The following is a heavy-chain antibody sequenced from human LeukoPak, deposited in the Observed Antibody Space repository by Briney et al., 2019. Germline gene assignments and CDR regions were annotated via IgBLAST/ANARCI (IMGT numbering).Heavy chain of an antibody. CDR3: ASIDLDS. V-gene: IGHV1-24*01. Sequence: EASVKVSCKVSGCTLSELSIHWVRQAPGKGLEWMGGEDGEAIYAQKFQGRVTMTEDTSTDTAYMDLSSLISEDTAVYYCASIDLDSWGQGTLVTVSS. J-gene: IGHJ4*02. CDR2: EDGEA. CDR1: GCTLSELS. D-gene: IGHD3-22*01.